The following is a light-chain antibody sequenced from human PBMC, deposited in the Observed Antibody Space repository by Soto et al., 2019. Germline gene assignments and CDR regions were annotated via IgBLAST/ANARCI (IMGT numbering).Light chain of an antibody. J-gene: IGKJ2*01. V-gene: IGKV1-9*01. Sequence: IQFHKSPSSSSASVGDRVTLICRDSQGINSFLAWYQQKPGKAPKLLIYAAPKIQSAVLSRFSGSGYVTHFTRTIRTVHLEDYASYHCKQLYTFGQGTKVEIK. CDR3: KQLYT. CDR2: AAP. CDR1: QGINSF.